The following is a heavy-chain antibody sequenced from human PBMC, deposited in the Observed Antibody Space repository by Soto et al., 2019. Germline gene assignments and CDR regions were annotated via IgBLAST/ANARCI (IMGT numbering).Heavy chain of an antibody. CDR1: GFTFSSYG. J-gene: IGHJ4*02. V-gene: IGHV3-30*18. CDR3: AKDSIMITFGGVIVPDY. D-gene: IGHD3-16*02. CDR2: ISYDGSNK. Sequence: PGGSLRLSCAASGFTFSSYGMHWVRQAPGKGLEWVAVISYDGSNKYYADSVKGRFTISRDNSKNTLYLQMNSLRAEDTAVYYCAKDSIMITFGGVIVPDYWGQGTLVTVSS.